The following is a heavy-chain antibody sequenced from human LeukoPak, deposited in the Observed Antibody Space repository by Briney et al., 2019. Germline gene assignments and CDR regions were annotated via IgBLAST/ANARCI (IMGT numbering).Heavy chain of an antibody. J-gene: IGHJ4*02. V-gene: IGHV1-18*01. Sequence: GASVKVSCKASGGTFSGYAISWVRQAPGQGLEWLGWISAYNGNIDYAQKLQGRVTLTTDTSTSTAYMEVRSLRSDDTAVYYCAGMSGYYPSYYFDYWGQGTLVTVSS. CDR2: ISAYNGNI. D-gene: IGHD3-3*01. CDR1: GGTFSGYA. CDR3: AGMSGYYPSYYFDY.